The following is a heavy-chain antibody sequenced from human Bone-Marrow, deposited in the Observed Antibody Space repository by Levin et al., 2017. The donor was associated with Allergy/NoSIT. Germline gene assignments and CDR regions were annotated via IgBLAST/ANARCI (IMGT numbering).Heavy chain of an antibody. V-gene: IGHV4-39*01. Sequence: PSETLSLTCTVSGGSISSSSYYWGWGWIRQPPGKGLEWIGSIYYSGSTYYNPSLKSRVTISVDTSKNQFSLKLRSVTAADTAVHYCARQYYGRGRFDPWGQGTLVTVSS. D-gene: IGHD4-17*01. CDR3: ARQYYGRGRFDP. CDR2: IYYSGST. CDR1: GGSISSSSYY. J-gene: IGHJ5*02.